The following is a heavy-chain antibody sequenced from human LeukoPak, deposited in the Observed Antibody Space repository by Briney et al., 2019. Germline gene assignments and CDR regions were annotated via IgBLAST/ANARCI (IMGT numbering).Heavy chain of an antibody. D-gene: IGHD6-19*01. J-gene: IGHJ6*02. CDR1: GFTFSSYG. CDR3: ARDHSIIAVAGTNYYYGMDV. V-gene: IGHV3-33*01. Sequence: GRSLRLSCAASGFTFSSYGMHWVRQAPGKGLEWVAVIWYDGSNKYYADSVKGRFTISRDNSKNTLYLQMNSLRAEDTAVYYCARDHSIIAVAGTNYYYGMDVWGQGTTVTVSS. CDR2: IWYDGSNK.